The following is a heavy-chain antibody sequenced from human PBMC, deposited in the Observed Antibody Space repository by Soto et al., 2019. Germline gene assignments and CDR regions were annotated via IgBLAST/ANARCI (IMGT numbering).Heavy chain of an antibody. J-gene: IGHJ5*02. CDR2: IDPSDSYT. CDR3: ARHTRSPTYYDFWSGFARGWFDP. Sequence: RGESLKISCKGSGYSFTSYWISWVRQMPGKGLEWMGRIDPSDSYTNYSPSFQGHVTISADKSISTAYLQWSSLKASDTAMYYCARHTRSPTYYDFWSGFARGWFDPWGQGTLVTVSS. CDR1: GYSFTSYW. V-gene: IGHV5-10-1*01. D-gene: IGHD3-3*01.